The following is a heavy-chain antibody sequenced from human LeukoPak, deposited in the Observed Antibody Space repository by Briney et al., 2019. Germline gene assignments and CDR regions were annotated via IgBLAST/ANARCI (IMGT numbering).Heavy chain of an antibody. D-gene: IGHD6-13*01. CDR3: ARYTSHWGDFDY. V-gene: IGHV4-59*01. Sequence: SETLSLTCTVSGGSISSYYWSWIRKPPGKGLEWIGYIYYSWSTNYNPSLKSRVTISVDTSKNQFSLKLSSVTAADTAVYYCARYTSHWGDFDYWGQGTLVTVSS. CDR2: IYYSWST. J-gene: IGHJ4*02. CDR1: GGSISSYY.